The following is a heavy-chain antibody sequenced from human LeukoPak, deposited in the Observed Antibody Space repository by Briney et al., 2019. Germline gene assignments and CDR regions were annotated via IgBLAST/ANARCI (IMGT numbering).Heavy chain of an antibody. CDR1: GFTFSSYW. Sequence: GGSLRLSCAASGFTFSSYWMHWVRHAPGKGLVWVSRINSDGSSTSYADSVKGRLTISRDNAKNTLYLQMNSLRAEDTAVYYCARDLYSSSWYVSFWFDPWGQGTLVTVSS. CDR3: ARDLYSSSWYVSFWFDP. V-gene: IGHV3-74*01. J-gene: IGHJ5*02. CDR2: INSDGSST. D-gene: IGHD6-13*01.